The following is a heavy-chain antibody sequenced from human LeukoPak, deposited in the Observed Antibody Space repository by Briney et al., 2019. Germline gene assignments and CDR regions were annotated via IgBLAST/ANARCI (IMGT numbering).Heavy chain of an antibody. CDR3: ARHEYYFDY. Sequence: PSQSLSLTRAVSGGSMNTSIYDSGWVRQPPGKGLEWVGSIYYRGSTYYNPSLKSRVTISVDTSKQQFSLKLSSVTAAATAVYYCARHEYYFDYWGQGTLVTVSS. CDR1: GGSMNTSIYD. J-gene: IGHJ4*02. V-gene: IGHV4-39*01. CDR2: IYYRGST.